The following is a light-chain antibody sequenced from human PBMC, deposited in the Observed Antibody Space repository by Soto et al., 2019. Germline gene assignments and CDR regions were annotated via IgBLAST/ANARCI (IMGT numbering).Light chain of an antibody. V-gene: IGLV2-23*02. J-gene: IGLJ3*02. Sequence: QSALTQPASVSGSPGQSITISCTGTYNLVSWYQQHPGKAPKLMIFEVNKRPSGVSYRFSGSKSGNTAPLTISALQAEDEADYFCCSYAGNRRVFGGGTKLTVL. CDR2: EVN. CDR1: YNL. CDR3: CSYAGNRRV.